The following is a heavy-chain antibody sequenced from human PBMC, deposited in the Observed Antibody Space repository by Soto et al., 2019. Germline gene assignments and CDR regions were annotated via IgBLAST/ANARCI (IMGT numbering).Heavy chain of an antibody. Sequence: EVQLVESGGGLVQPGRSLRLSCAASGFTFDDYAMHWVRQAPGKGLEWVSGVSWNSGSIGYADSVEGRFTISRDNAKNSLYLQMNSLRGEETALYYCARSGGGYDDGAYYYYGMDVWCQGTTVTVSS. D-gene: IGHD5-12*01. J-gene: IGHJ6*02. CDR3: ARSGGGYDDGAYYYYGMDV. V-gene: IGHV3-9*01. CDR1: GFTFDDYA. CDR2: VSWNSGSI.